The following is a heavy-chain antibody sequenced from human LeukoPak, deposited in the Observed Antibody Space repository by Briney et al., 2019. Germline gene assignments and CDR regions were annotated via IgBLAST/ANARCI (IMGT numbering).Heavy chain of an antibody. CDR1: GFTFSSYA. V-gene: IGHV3-30-3*01. CDR2: ISYDGSNK. D-gene: IGHD3-3*01. CDR3: ARDRKPPFWSGYFGWFDP. Sequence: PGGSLRLYCAASGFTFSSYAMHWVRQASGKGLEWVAVISYDGSNKYYADSVKGRFTISRDNSKNTLYLQMNSLRAEDTAVYYCARDRKPPFWSGYFGWFDPWGQGTLVTVSS. J-gene: IGHJ5*02.